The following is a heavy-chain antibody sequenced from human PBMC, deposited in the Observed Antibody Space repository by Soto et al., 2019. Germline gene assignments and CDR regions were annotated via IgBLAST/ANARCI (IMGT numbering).Heavy chain of an antibody. CDR3: ASETGGGYGMDV. D-gene: IGHD2-15*01. V-gene: IGHV1-69*13. CDR2: IIPIFGTA. CDR1: GGTFSSYA. Sequence: SVKVSCKASGGTFSSYAISWVRQAPGQGLEWMGGIIPIFGTANYAQKFQGRVTITADESTSTAYMELSSLRSEDTAVYYCASETGGGYGMDVWGQGTTVTVSS. J-gene: IGHJ6*02.